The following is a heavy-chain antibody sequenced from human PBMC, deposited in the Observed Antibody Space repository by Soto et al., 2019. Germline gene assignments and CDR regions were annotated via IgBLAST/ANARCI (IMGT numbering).Heavy chain of an antibody. CDR2: ISGSGDST. V-gene: IGHV3-23*01. D-gene: IGHD6-19*01. CDR1: GFTFSSHA. Sequence: EVQLLESGGGLAQPGGSLRLSCAASGFTFSSHAMSWVRQAPGKGLEWVSGISGSGDSTYHADSVKGRFTISRDNSKNTLYLQMNSLRVEDTAVYYCATRAVAGSLIILDCWGQGTLVTVSS. J-gene: IGHJ4*02. CDR3: ATRAVAGSLIILDC.